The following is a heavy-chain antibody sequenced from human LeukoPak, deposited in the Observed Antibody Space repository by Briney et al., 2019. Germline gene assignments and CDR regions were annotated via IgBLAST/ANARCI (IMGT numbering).Heavy chain of an antibody. CDR3: ARYHYGYGY. D-gene: IGHD3-10*01. CDR2: IYYSGST. Sequence: SQTLSLTCTVSGGSISSGDYYWSWIRQHPGKGLEWIGYIYYSGSTYYNPSLESRFTISLDTSKNQFSLKLSSVTAADTAVYYCARYHYGYGYWGQGTLVTVSS. V-gene: IGHV4-31*03. J-gene: IGHJ4*02. CDR1: GGSISSGDYY.